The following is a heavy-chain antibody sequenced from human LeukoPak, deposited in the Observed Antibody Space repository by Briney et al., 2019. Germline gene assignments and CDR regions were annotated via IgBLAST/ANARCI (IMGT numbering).Heavy chain of an antibody. D-gene: IGHD4-11*01. CDR1: GGSISSYY. CDR3: AGSTVTTFDY. V-gene: IGHV4-59*01. J-gene: IGHJ4*02. CDR2: IYYSGST. Sequence: SETLSLTCTVSGGSISSYYWSWIRQPPGKGLEWIGYIYYSGSTNYNPSLKSRVTISVDTSKNQFSLKLSSVTAADTAVYYCAGSTVTTFDYWGQGTLVTVSS.